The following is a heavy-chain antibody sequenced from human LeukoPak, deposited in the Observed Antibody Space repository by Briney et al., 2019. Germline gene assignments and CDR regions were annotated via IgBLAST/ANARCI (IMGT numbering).Heavy chain of an antibody. V-gene: IGHV3-23*01. Sequence: AGGSLRLSCAASGFTFSSYAMSWVRQAPGKGLEWVSAISGSGGSTYYADSVKGRFTISRDNSKNTLYLQMSSLRAEDTAVYYCAKGIAAAGKRGFDPWGQGTLVTVSS. CDR3: AKGIAAAGKRGFDP. J-gene: IGHJ5*02. CDR2: ISGSGGST. CDR1: GFTFSSYA. D-gene: IGHD6-13*01.